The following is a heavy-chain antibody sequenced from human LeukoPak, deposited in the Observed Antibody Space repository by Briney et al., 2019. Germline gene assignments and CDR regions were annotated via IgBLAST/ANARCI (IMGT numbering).Heavy chain of an antibody. CDR3: ARDRVAARPHPYNWFDP. Sequence: ASVKVSCKASGGTFSSYAISWVRQAPGQGLEWMEGIIPIFGTANYAQKFQGRVTITADESTSTAYMELSSLRSEDTAVYYCARDRVAARPHPYNWFDPWGQGTLVTVSS. CDR2: IIPIFGTA. CDR1: GGTFSSYA. J-gene: IGHJ5*02. D-gene: IGHD6-6*01. V-gene: IGHV1-69*13.